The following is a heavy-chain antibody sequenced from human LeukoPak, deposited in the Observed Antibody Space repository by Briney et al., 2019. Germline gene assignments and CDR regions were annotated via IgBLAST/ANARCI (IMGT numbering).Heavy chain of an antibody. CDR3: ASTSLQWLVPDY. CDR1: GGSISSGGYY. V-gene: IGHV4-61*08. Sequence: SETLSLTCTVSGGSISSGGYYWSWIRQPPGKGLEWIGYIYYSGSTNYNPSLKSRVTISVDTSKNQFSLKLSSVTAADTAVYYCASTSLQWLVPDYWGQGILVTVSS. D-gene: IGHD6-19*01. CDR2: IYYSGST. J-gene: IGHJ4*02.